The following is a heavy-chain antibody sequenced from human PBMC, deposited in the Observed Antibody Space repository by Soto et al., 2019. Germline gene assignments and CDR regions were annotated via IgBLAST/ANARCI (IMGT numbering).Heavy chain of an antibody. D-gene: IGHD1-26*01. CDR3: AREGGNRYYYYGMDV. V-gene: IGHV1-3*01. Sequence: GASVKVSCKASGYTFTSYAMHWVRRAPGQRLEWMGWINAGNGNTKYSQKFQGRVTITRDTSASTAYMELSSLRSEDTAVYYCAREGGNRYYYYGMDVWGQGTTVTVSS. CDR1: GYTFTSYA. J-gene: IGHJ6*02. CDR2: INAGNGNT.